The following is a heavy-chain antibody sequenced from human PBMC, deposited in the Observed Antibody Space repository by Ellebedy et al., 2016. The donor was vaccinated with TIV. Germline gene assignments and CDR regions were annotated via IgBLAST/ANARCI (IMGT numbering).Heavy chain of an antibody. CDR1: GYTFTNYW. D-gene: IGHD2-8*02. V-gene: IGHV5-51*01. CDR2: IYPGDSDT. J-gene: IGHJ4*02. Sequence: GESLKISCKASGYTFTNYWIGWVRQMPGKGLEWMGIIYPGDSDTRYSPSFQGHVTISADKSISTAYLQWSSLQASDSAIYYCARRNPSAGGVNYFDSWGQGTLVTLSS. CDR3: ARRNPSAGGVNYFDS.